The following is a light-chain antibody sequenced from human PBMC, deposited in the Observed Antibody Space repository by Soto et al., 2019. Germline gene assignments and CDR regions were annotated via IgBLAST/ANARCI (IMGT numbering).Light chain of an antibody. CDR1: QSVSSSY. J-gene: IGKJ4*01. V-gene: IGKV3-20*01. Sequence: EIVLTQSPGTLSLSPGERATLSCRASQSVSSSYLAWYQQKPGQAPRLLIYGASSRATGIPDRFSGSGSGTDFTLTLSILEPEDFAVYYCQQYDSSPLTFGGGTKVEIK. CDR2: GAS. CDR3: QQYDSSPLT.